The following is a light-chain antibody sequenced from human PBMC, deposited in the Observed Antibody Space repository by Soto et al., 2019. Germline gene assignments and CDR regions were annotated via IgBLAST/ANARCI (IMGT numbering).Light chain of an antibody. J-gene: IGKJ1*01. CDR2: GVS. CDR3: QQYTQSLWT. CDR1: QSVSSY. Sequence: EIVLTQSPATLSLSPGERATLSCRASQSVSSYLAWYQQKPGQAPRLLIYGVSNRATSIPDRFSGSGSGTHFTLTIDRLEPEDFAVYFCQQYTQSLWTFGQGTKVDIK. V-gene: IGKV3-11*01.